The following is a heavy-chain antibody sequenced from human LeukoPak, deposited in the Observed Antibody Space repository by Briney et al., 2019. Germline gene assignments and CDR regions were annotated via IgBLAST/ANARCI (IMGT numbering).Heavy chain of an antibody. CDR3: ARDYYDGSGYYYGDAFDI. D-gene: IGHD3-22*01. J-gene: IGHJ3*02. Sequence: HAGGSLRLSCAASGFTFSNYNINWVGQAPGKGLEWVSYTSFSSSTIYYADSVKGRFTISRDNAKNSLYLQMNSLRAEDTAVYYCARDYYDGSGYYYGDAFDIWGQGTMVTVSS. V-gene: IGHV3-48*01. CDR1: GFTFSNYN. CDR2: TSFSSSTI.